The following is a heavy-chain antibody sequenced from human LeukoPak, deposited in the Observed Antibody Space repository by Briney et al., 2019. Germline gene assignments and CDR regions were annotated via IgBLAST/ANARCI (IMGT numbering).Heavy chain of an antibody. V-gene: IGHV3-23*01. D-gene: IGHD5-12*01. Sequence: GGSLRLSCAASGFTFSSYAMSWVRQAPGKGLEWVSAIIGSGRSTYYADSVKGRFTISRDNSKNTLFLQMNSLRAEDTALYYCAKDGRSGYEYYYYGMDVWGQGTTVTVSS. J-gene: IGHJ6*02. CDR3: AKDGRSGYEYYYYGMDV. CDR1: GFTFSSYA. CDR2: IIGSGRST.